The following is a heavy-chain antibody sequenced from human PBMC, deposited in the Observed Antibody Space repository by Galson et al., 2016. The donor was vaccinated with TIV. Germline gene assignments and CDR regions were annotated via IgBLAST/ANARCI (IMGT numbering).Heavy chain of an antibody. CDR1: GGTFGSHA. J-gene: IGHJ4*02. Sequence: SVKVSCKASGGTFGSHAIHWVRQAPGQGLEWMGRIFPILHITHPEQKFQGRITITADDSASTAYMELTSLTSEDTAVYFCARVDPSGDRSIDSWGQGTLVAVSS. D-gene: IGHD2-21*01. V-gene: IGHV1-69*04. CDR3: ARVDPSGDRSIDS. CDR2: IFPILHIT.